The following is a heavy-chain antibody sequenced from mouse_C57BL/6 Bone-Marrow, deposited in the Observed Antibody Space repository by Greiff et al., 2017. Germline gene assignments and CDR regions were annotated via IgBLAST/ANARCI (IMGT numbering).Heavy chain of an antibody. CDR1: GFTFSSYT. J-gene: IGHJ3*01. CDR3: AKPGVYCDYDRGFAY. V-gene: IGHV5-9*01. D-gene: IGHD2-4*01. Sequence: DVKLVESGGGLVKPGGSLKLSCAASGFTFSSYTMSWVRQTPEKRLEWVATISGGGGNTYYPDSVKGRFTISRDNAKNTLYLQMSSLRSEDTALDYCAKPGVYCDYDRGFAYGGQGTLVTVSA. CDR2: ISGGGGNT.